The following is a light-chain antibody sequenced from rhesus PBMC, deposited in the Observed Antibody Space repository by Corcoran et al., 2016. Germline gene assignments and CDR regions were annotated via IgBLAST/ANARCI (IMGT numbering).Light chain of an antibody. J-gene: IGKJ4*01. CDR3: QQSSSFPLT. CDR1: NIGSN. V-gene: IGKV6-55*01. CDR2: YAS. Sequence: NIGSNLHWYQQKPHQSPKLLIKYASQSISGVPSRFSGSGYGTDFSPTIKSLEVEDAATYYCQQSSSFPLTFGGGTKVEIK.